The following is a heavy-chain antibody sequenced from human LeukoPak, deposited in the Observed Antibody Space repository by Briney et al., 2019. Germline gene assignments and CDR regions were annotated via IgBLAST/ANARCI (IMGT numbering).Heavy chain of an antibody. CDR3: ARDSGSGWYGYYYYGIDV. CDR2: IYYSGST. Sequence: SETLSLTCTVSGGSVSSGSYYWSWIRQPPGKGLEWIGYIYYSGSTNYNPSLKSRVTISVDTSKNQFSLKLSSVTAADTAVYYCARDSGSGWYGYYYYGIDVWGQGTTVTVSS. V-gene: IGHV4-61*01. D-gene: IGHD6-19*01. CDR1: GGSVSSGSYY. J-gene: IGHJ6*02.